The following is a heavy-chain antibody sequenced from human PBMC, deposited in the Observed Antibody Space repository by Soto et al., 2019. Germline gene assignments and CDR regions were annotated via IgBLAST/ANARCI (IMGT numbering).Heavy chain of an antibody. D-gene: IGHD3-3*01. V-gene: IGHV1-2*04. Sequence: QVQLVQSGAEVKKPGASVKVSCTSSGYTFTGYYMHSVRQAPGQGLEWMGLINPNSGGTNYAKKFQVWVPMNRYTSFSKAHMELSRLRYDDTAGYYWSRGEADRITIFGVVAGDYYYDCGMDFWGQVTTVTVAS. CDR2: INPNSGGT. J-gene: IGHJ6*02. CDR3: SRGEADRITIFGVVAGDYYYDCGMDF. CDR1: GYTFTGYY.